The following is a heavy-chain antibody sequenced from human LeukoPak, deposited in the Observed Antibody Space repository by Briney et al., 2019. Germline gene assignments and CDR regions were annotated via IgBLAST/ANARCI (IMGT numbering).Heavy chain of an antibody. J-gene: IGHJ6*03. CDR3: TAHGETTVVTLGMDV. D-gene: IGHD4-23*01. CDR2: ISGSGGST. V-gene: IGHV3-23*01. CDR1: GFTFSSYA. Sequence: PGGSLRLSCAASGFTFSSYAMSWVRQAPGKGLEWVSAISGSGGSTYYADSVKGRFTISRDNSKNTLYLQMNSLRAEDTAVYYCTAHGETTVVTLGMDVWGKGTTVTISS.